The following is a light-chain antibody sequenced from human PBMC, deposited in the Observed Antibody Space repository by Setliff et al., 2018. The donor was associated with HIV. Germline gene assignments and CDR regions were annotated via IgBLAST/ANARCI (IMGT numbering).Light chain of an antibody. CDR3: ASYRSPATYV. CDR1: SSDVGGYDF. CDR2: DVS. Sequence: SALTQPASVSGSPGQSITISCTGTSSDVGGYDFVSWYQQRPGKAPKLIIFDVSERPSGVSHRFSASKSGNTASLTISGLQTEDEANYFCASYRSPATYVFGIGTKVTVL. J-gene: IGLJ1*01. V-gene: IGLV2-14*03.